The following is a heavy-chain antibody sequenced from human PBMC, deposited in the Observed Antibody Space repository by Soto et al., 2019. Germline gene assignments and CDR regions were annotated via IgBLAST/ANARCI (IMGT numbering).Heavy chain of an antibody. Sequence: ASVKVSCKASGYTFTSYGIHWVPQAPGQSLEWMGWINAANGDTKYSPKFQGRVTITRDTSASTAYMELSILRSEDTAVSYCVRRHLSATGIDWFDPWGQGTMVTVSS. D-gene: IGHD6-13*01. CDR2: INAANGDT. CDR3: VRRHLSATGIDWFDP. V-gene: IGHV1-3*01. CDR1: GYTFTSYG. J-gene: IGHJ5*02.